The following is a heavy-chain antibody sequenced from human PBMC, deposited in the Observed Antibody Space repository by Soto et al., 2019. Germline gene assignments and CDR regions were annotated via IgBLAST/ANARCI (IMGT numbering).Heavy chain of an antibody. CDR2: IIPIFGTA. D-gene: IGHD6-13*01. J-gene: IGHJ5*02. Sequence: QVQLVQSGAEVKKSGSSVKVSCKASGGTFSSYAISWVRQAPGQGLEWMGGIIPIFGTANYAQKFQGRVTITADESTSTAYMELSSLRSEDTAVYYCARRQQLNLNNWFDPWGQGTLVTVSS. CDR1: GGTFSSYA. CDR3: ARRQQLNLNNWFDP. V-gene: IGHV1-69*01.